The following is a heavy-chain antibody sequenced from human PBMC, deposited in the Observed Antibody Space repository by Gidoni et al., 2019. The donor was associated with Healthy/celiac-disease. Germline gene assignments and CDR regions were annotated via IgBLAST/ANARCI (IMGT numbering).Heavy chain of an antibody. V-gene: IGHV3-21*01. Sequence: EVQLVESGGGLVKPGGSLRLSCAASGFTFSSYSMNWVRQAPGKGLEWVSYISSSSSYIYYADSVKGRFTISRDNAKNSLYLQMNSLRAEDTAVYYCARGVVITSDFDYWGQGTLVTVSS. CDR3: ARGVVITSDFDY. CDR2: ISSSSSYI. J-gene: IGHJ4*02. CDR1: GFTFSSYS. D-gene: IGHD3-22*01.